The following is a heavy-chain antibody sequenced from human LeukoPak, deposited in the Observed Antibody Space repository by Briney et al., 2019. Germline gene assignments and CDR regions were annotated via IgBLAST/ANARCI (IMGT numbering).Heavy chain of an antibody. V-gene: IGHV1-2*04. J-gene: IGHJ3*02. Sequence: ASVKVSCKASGYTFTNFDITWVRQAPGQGLEWMGWINPNSGGTNYAQKFQGWVTMTRDTSISTAYMELSRLRSDDTAVYYCARDLGWGSQSDAFDIWGQGTMVTVSS. CDR1: GYTFTNFD. CDR3: ARDLGWGSQSDAFDI. CDR2: INPNSGGT. D-gene: IGHD7-27*01.